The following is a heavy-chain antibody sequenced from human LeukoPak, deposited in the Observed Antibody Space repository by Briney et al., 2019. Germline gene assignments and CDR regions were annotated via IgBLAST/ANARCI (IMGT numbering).Heavy chain of an antibody. Sequence: GGSLRLSCAASGNYWMHWVRQAPGKGLVWVSHINSDGSWTSYADSVKGRFTISRDDSKNTLYLQMSSLKIEDTAIYYCTKDPPLTGGVYSAHWGPGTLVTVSS. D-gene: IGHD7-27*01. V-gene: IGHV3-74*01. CDR1: GNYW. CDR2: INSDGSWT. J-gene: IGHJ4*02. CDR3: TKDPPLTGGVYSAH.